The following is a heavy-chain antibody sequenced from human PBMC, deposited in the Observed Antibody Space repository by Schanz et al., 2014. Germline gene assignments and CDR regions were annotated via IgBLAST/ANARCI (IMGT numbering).Heavy chain of an antibody. CDR1: GFTFSTYC. Sequence: EVQLVESGGGLVQPGGSLRLSCAASGFTFSTYCMSWVRQAPGKGLEWVANIKQDESERSYVDSVKGRFTISRDNAKNSLYLQMNSLRAEDPAVYYCARDKGGYYPFDYWGQGTLVTVSS. CDR2: IKQDESER. D-gene: IGHD3-3*01. J-gene: IGHJ4*02. CDR3: ARDKGGYYPFDY. V-gene: IGHV3-7*01.